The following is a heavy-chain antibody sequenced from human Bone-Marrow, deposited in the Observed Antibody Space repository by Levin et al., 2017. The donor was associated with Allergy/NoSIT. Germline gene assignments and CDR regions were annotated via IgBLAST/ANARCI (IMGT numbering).Heavy chain of an antibody. CDR3: AREDRGATTVLDY. CDR1: GFTFSAYP. CDR2: ITFDGSNK. V-gene: IGHV3-30*04. J-gene: IGHJ4*02. Sequence: GGSLRLSCEGSGFTFSAYPMHWVRQAPGKGLEWVAVITFDGSNKYYGDSVKGRFTISRDNSRNTLYLQMNSLGGEDTAIYYCAREDRGATTVLDYWGQGTLVSVSS. D-gene: IGHD1-26*01.